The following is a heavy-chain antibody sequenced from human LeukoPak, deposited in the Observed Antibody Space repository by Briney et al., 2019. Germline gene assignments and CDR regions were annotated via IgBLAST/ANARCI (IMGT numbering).Heavy chain of an antibody. CDR2: IYYSGST. CDR3: ARAITMESAFDN. CDR1: GGSISSGDYY. V-gene: IGHV4-30-4*01. Sequence: SETLSLTCTVSGGSISSGDYYWSWIRQPPGKGLEWIGYIYYSGSTYYNPSLKSRVTISVDTSKNQFSLKLSSVTAADTAVYYCARAITMESAFDNWGQGTMVTVFS. J-gene: IGHJ3*02. D-gene: IGHD3-10*01.